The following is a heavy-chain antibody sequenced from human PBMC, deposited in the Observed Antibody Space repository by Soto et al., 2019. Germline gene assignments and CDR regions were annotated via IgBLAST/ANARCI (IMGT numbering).Heavy chain of an antibody. J-gene: IGHJ4*02. CDR2: ISAYNGNT. V-gene: IGHV1-18*01. CDR1: GYTFNSYG. Sequence: ASVKVSCKASGYTFNSYGISWVRQAPGQGLEWMGWISAYNGNTNYAQKFQGRVTLTTDTSTSTAYMELRSLTSDDTSVYYCARDRGSGWFVYWGQGALVTVSS. D-gene: IGHD6-19*01. CDR3: ARDRGSGWFVY.